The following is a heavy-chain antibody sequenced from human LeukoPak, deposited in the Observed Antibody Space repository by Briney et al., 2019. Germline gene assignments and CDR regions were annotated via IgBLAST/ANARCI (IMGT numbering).Heavy chain of an antibody. J-gene: IGHJ3*02. CDR1: GGSISSGDYY. CDR3: ARDRGPDYDILTGRDAFDI. V-gene: IGHV4-30-4*01. D-gene: IGHD3-9*01. CDR2: TYYSGST. Sequence: SETLSLTCTVSGGSISSGDYYWSWIRQPPGKGLEWIGYTYYSGSTYYNPSLKSRVTISVDTSKNQFSLKLSSVTAAGTAVYYCARDRGPDYDILTGRDAFDIWGQGTMVTVSS.